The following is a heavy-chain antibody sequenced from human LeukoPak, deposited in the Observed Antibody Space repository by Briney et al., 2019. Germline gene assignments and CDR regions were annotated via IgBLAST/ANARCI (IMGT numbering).Heavy chain of an antibody. CDR1: GYTFTSYY. D-gene: IGHD3-3*01. J-gene: IGHJ6*02. CDR2: INPSGGST. CDR3: ARGPSITIFGVVIDYYYYGMDV. Sequence: ASVTVSCKASGYTFTSYYMHWVRQAPGQGLEWMGIINPSGGSTSYAQKFQGRVTMTRDTSTSTVYMELSSLRSEDTAVYYCARGPSITIFGVVIDYYYYGMDVWGQGTTVTVSS. V-gene: IGHV1-46*01.